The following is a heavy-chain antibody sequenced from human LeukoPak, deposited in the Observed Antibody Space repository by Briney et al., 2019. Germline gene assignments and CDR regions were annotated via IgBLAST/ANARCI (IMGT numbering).Heavy chain of an antibody. D-gene: IGHD6-13*01. CDR3: AGGPLIAAAGTW. CDR1: GFTFSSYW. V-gene: IGHV3-7*03. Sequence: GGSLRLSCAASGFTFSSYWMSWVRQAPGEGLEWVAKINQDGTEKAYVDSVRGRFTISRDNAKNSLFLQMNSLRAEDTAVYYCAGGPLIAAAGTWWGQGTLVTVSS. CDR2: INQDGTEK. J-gene: IGHJ4*02.